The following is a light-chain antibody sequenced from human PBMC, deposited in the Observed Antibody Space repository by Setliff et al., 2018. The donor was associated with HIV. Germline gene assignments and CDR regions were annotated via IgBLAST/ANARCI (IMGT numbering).Light chain of an antibody. Sequence: QSVLTQPASVSGPPGQSITISCTGTNSDVGGYNYVSWYQQHPGKVPKLMIYEVTNRPSGVSNRFSGYKSDTTASLTISGLQAEDEADYYCSSYTSSNTQVFGTGTKVTVL. CDR3: SSYTSSNTQV. CDR2: EVT. J-gene: IGLJ1*01. V-gene: IGLV2-14*01. CDR1: NSDVGGYNY.